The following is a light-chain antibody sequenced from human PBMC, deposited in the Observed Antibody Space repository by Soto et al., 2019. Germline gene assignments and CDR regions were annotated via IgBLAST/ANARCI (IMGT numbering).Light chain of an antibody. CDR3: AAWDDSLNGVV. Sequence: QSVLTQPPSASGTPGQRVTISCSGSSSSIGSNAVNWYQHIPGTAPKLLIYSNNQRPSGVPDRFSGSKSGTSASLAISGLQSEDEADYYCAAWDDSLNGVVFGGGTQLTVL. CDR1: SSSIGSNA. V-gene: IGLV1-44*01. CDR2: SNN. J-gene: IGLJ2*01.